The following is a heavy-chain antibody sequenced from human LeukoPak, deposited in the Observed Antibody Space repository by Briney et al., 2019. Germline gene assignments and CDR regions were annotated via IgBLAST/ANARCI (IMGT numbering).Heavy chain of an antibody. J-gene: IGHJ6*02. CDR2: IRSKAYGGTT. D-gene: IGHD5-12*01. CDR1: GFTFGDYA. V-gene: IGHV3-49*03. CDR3: TRDLIVATMGYYYYYGMDV. Sequence: GGSLRLSRTASGFTFGDYAMSWFRQAPGKGLEWVGFIRSKAYGGTTEYAASVKGRFTISRDDSKSIAYLQMNSLKTEDTAVYYCTRDLIVATMGYYYYYGMDVWGQGTTVTVSS.